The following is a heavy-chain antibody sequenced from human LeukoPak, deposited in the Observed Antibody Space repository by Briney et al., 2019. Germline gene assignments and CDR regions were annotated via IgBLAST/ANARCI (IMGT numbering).Heavy chain of an antibody. Sequence: SETLSLTCTVSGGSISSSNLYWGWVRQPPGEGLEWIANIHFSGNTYYNPSLKSRVTISGDTSKNQFSLKMSSVTAADTAVYYCARGSSGGGVYYSPGEWGRGILVTISS. D-gene: IGHD3-22*01. CDR3: ARGSSGGGVYYSPGE. CDR1: GGSISSSNLY. J-gene: IGHJ4*02. CDR2: IHFSGNT. V-gene: IGHV4-39*07.